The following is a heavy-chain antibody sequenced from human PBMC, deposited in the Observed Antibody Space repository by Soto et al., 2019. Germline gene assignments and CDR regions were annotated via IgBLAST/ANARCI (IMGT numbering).Heavy chain of an antibody. V-gene: IGHV1-8*01. CDR2: MNPNSGNT. CDR1: GYTFTSYD. D-gene: IGHD4-17*01. Sequence: ASVKVSCKASGYTFTSYDINWVRQATGQGLEWMGWMNPNSGNTGYAQKFQGRVTMTTDTSTSTAYMELRSLRSDDTSVYYCARIVPSLATVTSSLFDYWGQGTLVTVSS. J-gene: IGHJ4*02. CDR3: ARIVPSLATVTSSLFDY.